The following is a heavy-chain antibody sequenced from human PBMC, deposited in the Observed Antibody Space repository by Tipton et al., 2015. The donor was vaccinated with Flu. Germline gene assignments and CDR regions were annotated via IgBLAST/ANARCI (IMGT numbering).Heavy chain of an antibody. J-gene: IGHJ4*02. CDR3: ATWYISGYYFDY. Sequence: QLVQSGGGVVQPGRSLRLSCAASGFTFPRYGVSWVRQAPGMGLEWIGSIFYSGTTHYNLSLQSRIAISVDTSKSQLSLSLSSVTAADTAVYYCATWYISGYYFDYWGQGTLVTVSS. V-gene: IGHV4-59*05. CDR1: GFTFPRYG. CDR2: IFYSGTT. D-gene: IGHD6-19*01.